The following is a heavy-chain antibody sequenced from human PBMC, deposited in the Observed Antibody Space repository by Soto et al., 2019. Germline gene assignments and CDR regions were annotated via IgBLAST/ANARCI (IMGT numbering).Heavy chain of an antibody. Sequence: QVQLQQSGPGLVKPSETLSLTCSVSSGPTSSHNWGWIRQTPGRGLEWIGYVYSTGGTSYNPSLNSRVSLSADTSTNHISLTLTSVTAADTAVYYCVRQGIGNLHCLVDVWGQGTTVRVSS. D-gene: IGHD1-1*01. CDR1: SGPTSSHN. J-gene: IGHJ6*02. CDR3: VRQGIGNLHCLVDV. CDR2: VYSTGGT. V-gene: IGHV4-59*08.